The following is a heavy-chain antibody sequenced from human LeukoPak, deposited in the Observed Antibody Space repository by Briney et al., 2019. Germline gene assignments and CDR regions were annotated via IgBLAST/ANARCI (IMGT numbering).Heavy chain of an antibody. Sequence: GRCLRLSCAAAGLTVSSNYMSWVSQDPGKGLGWGASIYSGGSTSYADSVKGRFSISRDNSTSTLSLQMTSLRAADTAVNTSLVVLVIYRVPLDYWGQGTLVTVSS. CDR1: GLTVSSNY. D-gene: IGHD2-8*02. CDR2: IYSGGST. CDR3: LVVLVIYRVPLDY. V-gene: IGHV3-53*01. J-gene: IGHJ4*02.